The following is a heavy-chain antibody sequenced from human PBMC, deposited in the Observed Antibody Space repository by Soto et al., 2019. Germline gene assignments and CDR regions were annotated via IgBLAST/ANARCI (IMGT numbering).Heavy chain of an antibody. V-gene: IGHV3-30*18. Sequence: HPGGSLRLSCAASGFTFSSYGMHWVRQAPGKGLEWVAVISYDGNNQYYADSVKGRFTISRDNSKNRLYLRMNSLRAEDTAVYYCAKGPGYYYDSSGYGRQIDYWGQGTLVTVSS. CDR2: ISYDGNNQ. J-gene: IGHJ4*02. D-gene: IGHD3-22*01. CDR3: AKGPGYYYDSSGYGRQIDY. CDR1: GFTFSSYG.